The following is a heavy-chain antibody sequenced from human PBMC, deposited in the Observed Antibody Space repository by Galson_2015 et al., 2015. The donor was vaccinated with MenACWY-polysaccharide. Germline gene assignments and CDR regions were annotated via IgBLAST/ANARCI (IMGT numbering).Heavy chain of an antibody. CDR1: GFTFSSYW. Sequence: SLRLSCAASGFTFSSYWMHWVRQPPGKGLEWASRINGDGSSTRYADSVKGRFTISRDNAKNTLYLQMNSLRAEDTAVYFCARGGNNSTWYTWFDPWGQGTLVTVSS. CDR3: ARGGNNSTWYTWFDP. J-gene: IGHJ5*02. V-gene: IGHV3-74*01. D-gene: IGHD6-13*01. CDR2: INGDGSST.